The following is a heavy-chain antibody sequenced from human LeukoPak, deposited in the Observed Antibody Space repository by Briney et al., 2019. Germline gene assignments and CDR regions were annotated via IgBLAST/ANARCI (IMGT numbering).Heavy chain of an antibody. Sequence: QTGGSLRLSCAASGFTFSSYAMHWVRQAPGKGLEYVSAISSNGGSTYYANSVKGRFTISRDNSKNTLYLQMGSLRAEDMAVYYCARAALAAAGHSDYWGQGTLVTVSS. CDR3: ARAALAAAGHSDY. V-gene: IGHV3-64*01. D-gene: IGHD6-13*01. J-gene: IGHJ4*02. CDR2: ISSNGGST. CDR1: GFTFSSYA.